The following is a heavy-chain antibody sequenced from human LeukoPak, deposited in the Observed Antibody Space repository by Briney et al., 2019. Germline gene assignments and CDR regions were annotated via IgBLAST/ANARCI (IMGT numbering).Heavy chain of an antibody. J-gene: IGHJ4*02. CDR1: GGSNSNYY. V-gene: IGHV4-59*01. CDR2: IFNSGST. Sequence: SETLSLTCTVSGGSNSNYYWTWIRQPPGKGLEWIGYIFNSGSTNYNSSLKSRVTISGDTSKNQFSLKLSSVTAADTAVYYCARARGTAGGFDYWGQGTLVTVSS. D-gene: IGHD6-13*01. CDR3: ARARGTAGGFDY.